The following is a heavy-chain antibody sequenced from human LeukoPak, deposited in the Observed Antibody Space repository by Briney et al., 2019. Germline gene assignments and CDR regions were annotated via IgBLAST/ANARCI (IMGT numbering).Heavy chain of an antibody. CDR2: ISYDGSSK. CDR3: AKTPFTGTYSYYFDY. Sequence: PGGSLRLSCAASGFTFSSYAMHWVRQAPGKGLESVALISYDGSSKSYADSVKGRFTISRDNSKNTLFLQMNSLRAEETAVYYCAKTPFTGTYSYYFDYWGQGTLVTVSS. D-gene: IGHD3-10*01. V-gene: IGHV3-30*18. CDR1: GFTFSSYA. J-gene: IGHJ4*02.